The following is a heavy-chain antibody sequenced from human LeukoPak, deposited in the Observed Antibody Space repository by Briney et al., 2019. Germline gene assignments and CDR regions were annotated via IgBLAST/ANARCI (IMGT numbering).Heavy chain of an antibody. D-gene: IGHD2-2*02. CDR1: GFTFSSYS. J-gene: IGHJ5*02. CDR3: ARAFCSRTSCYIPGS. CDR2: ITSSSDYI. Sequence: GGSLRLSCAASGFTFSSYSMNWVRQAPGKGLEWVSSITSSSDYIHYADSVKGRFTISRDNAKDSLYLQMNSLRVEDTAVYYCARAFCSRTSCYIPGSWGQGTLVTVSS. V-gene: IGHV3-21*01.